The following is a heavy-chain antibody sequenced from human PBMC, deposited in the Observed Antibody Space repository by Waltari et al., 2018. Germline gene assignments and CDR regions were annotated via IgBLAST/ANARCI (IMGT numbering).Heavy chain of an antibody. CDR1: GDSISSYY. CDR2: IYYSGST. D-gene: IGHD6-6*01. Sequence: QVQLQESGPGLVKPSETLSLTCTVSGDSISSYYWSWIRQPPGNGLEWIGYIYYSGSTNYNPSLKSRVTISVDTSKNQFSLKLSSVTAADTAVYYCARCIAARPTYYYYYYMDVWGKGTTVTVSS. CDR3: ARCIAARPTYYYYYYMDV. J-gene: IGHJ6*03. V-gene: IGHV4-59*01.